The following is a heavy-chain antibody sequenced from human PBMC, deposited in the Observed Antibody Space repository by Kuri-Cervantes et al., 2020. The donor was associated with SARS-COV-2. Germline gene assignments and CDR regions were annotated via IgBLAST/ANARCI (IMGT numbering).Heavy chain of an antibody. CDR3: ARLGVVPAAIQIDY. D-gene: IGHD2-2*02. CDR2: IYYSGST. CDR1: GGSISGSSYY. J-gene: IGHJ4*02. V-gene: IGHV4-39*01. Sequence: SETLSLTCTVSGGSISGSSYYWGWIRQPPGKGLEWIGSIYYSGSTYYNPSLKSRVTISVDTSKNQFSLKLSSVTAADTAVYYCARLGVVPAAIQIDYWGQGTLVTVSS.